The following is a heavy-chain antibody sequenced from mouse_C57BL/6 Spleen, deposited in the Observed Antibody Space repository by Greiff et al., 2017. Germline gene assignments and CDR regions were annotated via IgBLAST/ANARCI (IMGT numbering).Heavy chain of an antibody. D-gene: IGHD2-14*01. V-gene: IGHV1-81*01. Sequence: QVQLQQSGAELARPGASVKLSCKASGYTFTSSGISWVKQRTGQGLEWLGEIYPRRGNTYYNAKFKGKATLTADKSSSTAYMELRSLTSEDSAVYFCVRSNYRNYFDYWGQGTTLTVSA. CDR1: GYTFTSSG. CDR3: VRSNYRNYFDY. CDR2: IYPRRGNT. J-gene: IGHJ2*01.